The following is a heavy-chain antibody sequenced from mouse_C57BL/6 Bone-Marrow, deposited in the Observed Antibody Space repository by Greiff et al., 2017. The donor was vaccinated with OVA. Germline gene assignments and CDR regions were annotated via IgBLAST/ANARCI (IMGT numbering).Heavy chain of an antibody. CDR3: ARYCG. CDR2: IYPRSGNT. J-gene: IGHJ3*01. D-gene: IGHD6-1*01. Sequence: QVQLKESGAELARPGASVKLSCKASGYTFTSYGISWVKQRTGQGLEWIGEIYPRSGNTYYNEKFKGKATLTADKSSSTAYMELRSLTSEDSAVYVCARYCGWGQGTLVTVSA. V-gene: IGHV1-81*01. CDR1: GYTFTSYG.